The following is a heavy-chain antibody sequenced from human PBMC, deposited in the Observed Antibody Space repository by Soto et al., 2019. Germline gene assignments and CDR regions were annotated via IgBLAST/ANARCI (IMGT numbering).Heavy chain of an antibody. J-gene: IGHJ4*02. D-gene: IGHD3-22*01. V-gene: IGHV1-69*01. Sequence: QVQLVQSAAEVRKPGSSVRVSCKASGSSFNRHTINWVRQAPGQGLEWMGGIIPIFGTANHVQTFQGRVTIIADESTSTVYRELSSLRADDTAIYYCARGWGHDSTDYYYAYWGRGTVVIVSS. CDR3: ARGWGHDSTDYYYAY. CDR1: GSSFNRHT. CDR2: IIPIFGTA.